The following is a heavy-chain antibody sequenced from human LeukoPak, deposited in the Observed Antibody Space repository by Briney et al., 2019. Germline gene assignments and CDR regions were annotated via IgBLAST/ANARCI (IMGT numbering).Heavy chain of an antibody. V-gene: IGHV4-59*01. CDR2: IYYSGST. J-gene: IGHJ5*02. Sequence: SGTLSLTCTVSGGSISSYYWSWIRQPPGKGLEWIGYIYYSGSTNYNPSLKSRVTISVDTSKNQFSLKLSSVTAADTAVYYCARDEGPWGQGTLVTVSS. CDR1: GGSISSYY. CDR3: ARDEGP.